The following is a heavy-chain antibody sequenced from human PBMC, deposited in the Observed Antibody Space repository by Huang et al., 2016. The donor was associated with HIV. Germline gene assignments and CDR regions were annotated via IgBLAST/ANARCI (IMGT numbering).Heavy chain of an antibody. V-gene: IGHV3-21*01. D-gene: IGHD3-10*01. CDR1: GFSFDSLA. J-gene: IGHJ5*02. Sequence: DVQLVESGGGLVKPGGSLRLSCAASGFSFDSLAMHWVRQAPGKGLGWVASITAGSRFKEDAVSLTGRFTVSRDNAKNSLYLQMNSLRPEDTAVYYCVRENYGSGSTLHWFDPWGQGTLVTVSS. CDR2: ITAGSRFK. CDR3: VRENYGSGSTLHWFDP.